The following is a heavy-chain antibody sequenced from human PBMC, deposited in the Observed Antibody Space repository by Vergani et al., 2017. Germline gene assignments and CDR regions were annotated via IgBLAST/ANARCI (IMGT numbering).Heavy chain of an antibody. D-gene: IGHD2-15*01. CDR1: GFTFSNYG. CDR3: AKEIGRGFCGDASCYEGWFDP. V-gene: IGHV3-30*02. Sequence: QVRLVESGGGVVQPGGSLRLSCAASGFTFSNYGMHWVRQAPGKGLEWVTFIRYDGVKIYADSVKGRFTISRDNSKITLYLQMSSLRDEDTGVYYCAKEIGRGFCGDASCYEGWFDPWAQGTLVTVSS. CDR2: IRYDGVKI. J-gene: IGHJ5*02.